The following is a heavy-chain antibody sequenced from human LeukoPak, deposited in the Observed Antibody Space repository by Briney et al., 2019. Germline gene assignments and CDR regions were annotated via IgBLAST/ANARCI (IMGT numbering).Heavy chain of an antibody. V-gene: IGHV1-8*01. CDR3: ARGPHSGYDYGYYYYYMDV. J-gene: IGHJ6*03. Sequence: ASVKVSCKASGYTFTSYDLNWVRQATGQGLEWMGWMNPNSGNTGYAKKFQGRVTMTRNTSIRTAYMELSSLRSEDTAVYYCARGPHSGYDYGYYYYYMDVWGKGTTVTVSS. CDR2: MNPNSGNT. D-gene: IGHD5-12*01. CDR1: GYTFTSYD.